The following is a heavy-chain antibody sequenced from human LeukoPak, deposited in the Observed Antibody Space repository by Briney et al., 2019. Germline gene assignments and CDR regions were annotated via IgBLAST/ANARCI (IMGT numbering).Heavy chain of an antibody. D-gene: IGHD6-13*01. CDR1: GFTFSSYA. V-gene: IGHV3-30-3*01. CDR3: ARDHSSSWYNY. Sequence: PGGSLRLSCAASGFTFSSYAMRWVRQAPGKGLEWVAVISYDGSNKYYADSVKGRFTISRDNSKNTLYLQMNSLRAEDTAVYYCARDHSSSWYNYWGQGTLVTVSS. CDR2: ISYDGSNK. J-gene: IGHJ4*02.